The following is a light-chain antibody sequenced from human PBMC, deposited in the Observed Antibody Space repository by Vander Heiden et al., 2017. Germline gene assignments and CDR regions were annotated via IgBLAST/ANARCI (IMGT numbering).Light chain of an antibody. CDR3: CSYAGRNTFV. Sequence: QSALTQPRSASGSPGQSVTISCSGPSSVVGHYSYVSWYQQPPGKAPKLIISDVTQRRSGVPARFSGSKSGNTASLTISGLQAADEADYHCCSYAGRNTFVFGTGTKVTVL. V-gene: IGLV2-11*01. CDR1: SSVVGHYSY. J-gene: IGLJ1*01. CDR2: DVT.